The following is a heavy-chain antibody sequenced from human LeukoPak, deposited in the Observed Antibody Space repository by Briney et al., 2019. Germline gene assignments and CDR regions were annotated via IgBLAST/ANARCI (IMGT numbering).Heavy chain of an antibody. D-gene: IGHD6-13*01. CDR3: ARDRYSSSHIDY. CDR1: GYTFTGYY. V-gene: IGHV1-46*01. J-gene: IGHJ4*02. Sequence: ASVKVSCKASGYTFTGYYIHWVRQAPGQGLEWMGIINPSGGSTSYAQKFQGRVTMTRDMSTSTVYMELSSLRSEDTAVYYCARDRYSSSHIDYWGQGTLVTVSS. CDR2: INPSGGST.